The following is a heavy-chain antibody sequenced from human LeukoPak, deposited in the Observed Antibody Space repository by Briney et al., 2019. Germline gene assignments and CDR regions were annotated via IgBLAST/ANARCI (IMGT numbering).Heavy chain of an antibody. J-gene: IGHJ4*02. Sequence: GASVKVSCKASGYTFTNYAMNWVRQAPGQGLEWMGWINTKTGNPTYAQGFTGRFVFSLDTSVSTASLQITSLKAEDTAVYYCARGGVAGTKLLDYWGQGTLVTVSS. V-gene: IGHV7-4-1*02. CDR1: GYTFTNYA. D-gene: IGHD6-19*01. CDR3: ARGGVAGTKLLDY. CDR2: INTKTGNP.